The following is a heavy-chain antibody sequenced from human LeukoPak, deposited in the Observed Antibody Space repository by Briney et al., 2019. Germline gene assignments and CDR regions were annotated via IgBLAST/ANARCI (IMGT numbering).Heavy chain of an antibody. CDR2: IKQVGSEK. CDR1: GFTFSRYG. J-gene: IGHJ4*02. Sequence: QPGGSRRLSCVDSGFTFSRYGMSWGRQAPGKGLEWVANIKQVGSEKYYVDSVKGRFTISRDNAKNSLYLRMNSLRAEDTAVYYCARVLRSSGWYYWGQGTLVTVSS. D-gene: IGHD6-19*01. CDR3: ARVLRSSGWYY. V-gene: IGHV3-7*01.